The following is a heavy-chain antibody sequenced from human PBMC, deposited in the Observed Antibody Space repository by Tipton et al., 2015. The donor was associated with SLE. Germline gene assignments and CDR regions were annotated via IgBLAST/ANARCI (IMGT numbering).Heavy chain of an antibody. CDR1: GDSINSVNYY. CDR3: ARDYKVTNPDQENFQY. D-gene: IGHD4-17*01. V-gene: IGHV4-30-4*01. J-gene: IGHJ1*01. CDR2: IYYSGST. Sequence: TLSLTCSVSGDSINSVNYYWSWIRQHPGKGLEWIGHIYYSGSTYYNPSLKSRVTISVDRSKNQFSLKLNSVTAADTAVYYCARDYKVTNPDQENFQYWGQGTLVTVSS.